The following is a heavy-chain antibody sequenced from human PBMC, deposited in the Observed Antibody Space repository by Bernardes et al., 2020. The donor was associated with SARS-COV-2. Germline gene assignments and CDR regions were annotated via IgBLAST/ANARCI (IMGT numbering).Heavy chain of an antibody. J-gene: IGHJ4*02. CDR1: GFNFRGSA. CDR2: IRSKPNAYAT. D-gene: IGHD4-17*01. Sequence: VGSLILSCAASGFNFRGSAIQWVRQASGQGLEWVGRIRSKPNAYATTYAASLKGRFTISRDDSRNTAYLQINSLKFEDTAVYYCTGDYLYWGQGTLVTVSS. CDR3: TGDYLY. V-gene: IGHV3-73*01.